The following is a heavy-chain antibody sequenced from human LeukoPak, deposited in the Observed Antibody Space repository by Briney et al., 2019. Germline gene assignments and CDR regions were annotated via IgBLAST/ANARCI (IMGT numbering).Heavy chain of an antibody. V-gene: IGHV3-33*06. J-gene: IGHJ6*02. CDR2: IWYDGSNK. D-gene: IGHD2-2*01. CDR3: AKGRSTSLNYYYCGMDV. Sequence: GGSLRLSCAASGFTFSSYGMHWVRQAPGKGLEWVAVIWYDGSNKYYADSVKGRFTISRDNSKNTLYLQMNSLRAEDTAVYYCAKGRSTSLNYYYCGMDVWGQGTTVTVSS. CDR1: GFTFSSYG.